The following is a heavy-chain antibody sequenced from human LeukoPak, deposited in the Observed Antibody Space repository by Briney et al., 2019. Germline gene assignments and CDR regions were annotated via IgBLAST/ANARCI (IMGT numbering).Heavy chain of an antibody. V-gene: IGHV3-43*01. Sequence: GGSLRLSCATSGLSFNDYTMHWVRQVPGKGLEWVSLISWDGSSTFCADSVKGRFTISRDNSKNSLSLQMNSLRTEDTALYYCSSDGGTTVTGTLDYWGQGTLVTVSS. J-gene: IGHJ4*02. CDR3: SSDGGTTVTGTLDY. CDR2: ISWDGSST. CDR1: GLSFNDYT. D-gene: IGHD6-19*01.